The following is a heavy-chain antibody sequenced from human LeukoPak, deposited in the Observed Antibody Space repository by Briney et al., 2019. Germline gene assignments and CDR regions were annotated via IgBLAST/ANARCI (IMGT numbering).Heavy chain of an antibody. CDR1: GYTFTGYY. V-gene: IGHV1-2*04. Sequence: GASVKVSCKASGYTFTGYYMHWVRQAPGQGLEWMGWINPNSGGTNYAQKFQGWVTMTRDTSISTAYMELSRLRSDDTAVYYCARGTPRYCSGGSCYPPNFDYWGQGTLVTVSS. CDR3: ARGTPRYCSGGSCYPPNFDY. CDR2: INPNSGGT. D-gene: IGHD2-15*01. J-gene: IGHJ4*02.